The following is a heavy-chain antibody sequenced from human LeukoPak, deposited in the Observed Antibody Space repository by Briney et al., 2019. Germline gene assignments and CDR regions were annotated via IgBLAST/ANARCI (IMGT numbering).Heavy chain of an antibody. CDR2: TIPLLGTA. Sequence: ASVKVSCKASGGTFNNYAISWVRQAPGLGLEWMGGTIPLLGTANYAQRFQGRVPINTDESTGTAYMELSSLTSDDTAIYYCAREAGGAFSNYFDFWGQGTLVTVSS. V-gene: IGHV1-69*05. CDR1: GGTFNNYA. CDR3: AREAGGAFSNYFDF. J-gene: IGHJ4*02. D-gene: IGHD1-26*01.